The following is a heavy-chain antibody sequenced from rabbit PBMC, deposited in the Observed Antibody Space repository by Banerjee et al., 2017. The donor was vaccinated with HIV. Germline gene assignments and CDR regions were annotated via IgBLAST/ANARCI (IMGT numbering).Heavy chain of an antibody. CDR2: ISTGSGST. V-gene: IGHV1S43*01. J-gene: IGHJ3*01. CDR3: ARDLAGVIGWNFGL. CDR1: GFSFSSSYW. D-gene: IGHD4-1*01. Sequence: QEQLEESGGDLVKPEGSLTLTCTASGFSFSSSYWICWVRQAPGKGLELIGCISTGSGSTWYASWVNGRFTISRSTSLNTVDLKMTSLTAADTATYFCARDLAGVIGWNFGLWGQGTLVTVS.